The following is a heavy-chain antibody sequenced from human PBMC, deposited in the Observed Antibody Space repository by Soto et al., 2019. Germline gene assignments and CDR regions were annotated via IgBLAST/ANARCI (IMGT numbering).Heavy chain of an antibody. CDR2: IRWNSGSI. Sequence: EVQLVESGGGLVQPGRSLRLSCAASGFTFDDYAMHWVRQAPGKGLEWVSGIRWNSGSIGYADSVKGRFTISRDNAKNSLYLQMNSLRAEHTALYYCAKSYYDILTGYYRDYWGQGSLVTVSS. CDR3: AKSYYDILTGYYRDY. V-gene: IGHV3-9*01. CDR1: GFTFDDYA. D-gene: IGHD3-9*01. J-gene: IGHJ4*02.